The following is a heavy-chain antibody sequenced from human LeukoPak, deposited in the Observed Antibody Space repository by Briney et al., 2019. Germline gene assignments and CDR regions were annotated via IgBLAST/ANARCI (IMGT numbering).Heavy chain of an antibody. CDR2: ISSSGSAI. CDR3: ARDCLGKGSGSYLWEYAFDI. CDR1: GFTFSDYY. V-gene: IGHV3-11*01. J-gene: IGHJ3*02. Sequence: GSLRLSCAASGFTFSDYYMSWIRQAPGKGLEWVSYISSSGSAIYYADSVKGRFTISRDNAKNSLYLQMNSLRAEDTAVYYCARDCLGKGSGSYLWEYAFDIWGQGTMVTVSS. D-gene: IGHD1-26*01.